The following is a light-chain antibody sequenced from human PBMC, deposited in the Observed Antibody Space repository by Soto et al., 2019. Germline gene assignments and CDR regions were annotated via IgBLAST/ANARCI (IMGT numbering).Light chain of an antibody. J-gene: IGKJ5*01. Sequence: DIQMTQSPSSLSASVGDRVTITCQASQDIGNYLNWYQQRPGKAPKLLILDASSLDTGVPSRFSGSGSGTDFTFTISSLQSEDFATYYCQNYNSYPITFGRGTRLEIK. CDR3: QNYNSYPIT. CDR1: QDIGNY. V-gene: IGKV1-33*01. CDR2: DAS.